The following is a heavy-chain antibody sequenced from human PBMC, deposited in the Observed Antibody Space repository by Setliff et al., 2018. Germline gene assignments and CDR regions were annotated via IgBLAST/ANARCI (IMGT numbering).Heavy chain of an antibody. CDR2: IIPLSDIT. D-gene: IGHD3-10*01. CDR3: ARVGFRGVMSAYLDF. J-gene: IGHJ4*02. Sequence: GASVKVSCKVSGGAFTSHGVSWVRQAPGQGLEWMGGIIPLSDITSYAQTLQGRVTITADKSTNTVNMELSSLRSEDTAVYYCARVGFRGVMSAYLDFWGQGIVVTVSS. V-gene: IGHV1-69*10. CDR1: GGAFTSHG.